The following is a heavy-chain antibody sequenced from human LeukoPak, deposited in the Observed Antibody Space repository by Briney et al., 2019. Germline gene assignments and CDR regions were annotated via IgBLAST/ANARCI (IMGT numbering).Heavy chain of an antibody. CDR2: ISDSGANT. Sequence: GGSLRLSCAASGFTFSNYAMSWVRQAPGKGLEWFSIISDSGANTKYADSVRGRFTISRDNSRNTLFLQMDSLRAEDTAVYNCAKGSRGYSYGNWFDSWGQGTLVTVSS. J-gene: IGHJ5*01. V-gene: IGHV3-23*01. D-gene: IGHD5-18*01. CDR1: GFTFSNYA. CDR3: AKGSRGYSYGNWFDS.